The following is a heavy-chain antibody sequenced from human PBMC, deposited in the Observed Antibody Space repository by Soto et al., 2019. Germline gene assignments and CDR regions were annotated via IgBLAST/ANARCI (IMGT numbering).Heavy chain of an antibody. CDR3: ARMPVSARYAMDV. CDR2: MNKDGGKI. V-gene: IGHV3-7*04. D-gene: IGHD1-1*01. CDR1: GFPFSGNW. J-gene: IGHJ6*02. Sequence: PGGWLRLSCIASGFPFSGNWMTWVSQAPGNGPEWVANMNKDGGKIYYADSVKGRFIISRDNAKNSLFLQMRSLRAGDAGLYYCARMPVSARYAMDVWGQGTTVTVSS.